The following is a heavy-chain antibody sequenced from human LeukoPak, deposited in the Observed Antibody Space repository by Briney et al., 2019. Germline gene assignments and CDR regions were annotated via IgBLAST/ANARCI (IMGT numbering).Heavy chain of an antibody. V-gene: IGHV3-23*01. D-gene: IGHD6-13*01. CDR2: SGTAGDT. J-gene: IGHJ4*02. CDR3: AKKTPGTYPFDY. Sequence: PGGSLRLSCAASGFTFSSSAMNWVRQVPGKGLEWVSASGTAGDTYYADSVKGRFTISRDDSKNTLYLQMTSLRAEDTGVYYCAKKTPGTYPFDYWGQGTLVTVSP. CDR1: GFTFSSSA.